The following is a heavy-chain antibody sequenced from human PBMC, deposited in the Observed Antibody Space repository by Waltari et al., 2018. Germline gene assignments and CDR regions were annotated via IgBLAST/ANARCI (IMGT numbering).Heavy chain of an antibody. J-gene: IGHJ6*03. V-gene: IGHV3-49*04. Sequence: GESGGGLVQPGRSLRLSCTASGFTFGDYAMSWVRQAPGKGLKWVGFIRSKAYGGTTEYAASVKGRFTISRDDSKSIAYLQMNSLKTEDTAVYYCTRDGHTVTTNYYYYYYMDVWGKGTTVTVSS. CDR1: GFTFGDYA. CDR3: TRDGHTVTTNYYYYYYMDV. D-gene: IGHD4-17*01. CDR2: IRSKAYGGTT.